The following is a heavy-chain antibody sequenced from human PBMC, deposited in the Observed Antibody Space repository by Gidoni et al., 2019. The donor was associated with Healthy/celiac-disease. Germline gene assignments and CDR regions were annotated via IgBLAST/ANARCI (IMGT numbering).Heavy chain of an antibody. V-gene: IGHV3-30-3*01. J-gene: IGHJ4*02. CDR2: ISYDGSNK. Sequence: QVQLVESGGGVVQPGRSLRRSCAASGFTSRIYAMHWVRPAPGKGLEWVAVISYDGSNKYYADSVKGRFTISRDNSKNTLYLQMNSLRAEDTAVYYCARDQERENWGSSVLDYWGQGTLVTVSS. D-gene: IGHD7-27*01. CDR1: GFTSRIYA. CDR3: ARDQERENWGSSVLDY.